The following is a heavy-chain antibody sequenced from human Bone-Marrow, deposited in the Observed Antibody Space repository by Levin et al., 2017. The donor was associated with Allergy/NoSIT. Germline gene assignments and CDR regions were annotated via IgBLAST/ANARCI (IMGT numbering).Heavy chain of an antibody. CDR1: GFAFHSFA. CDR2: IGGRGDTT. J-gene: IGHJ4*02. D-gene: IGHD1-26*01. Sequence: GGSLRLSCAASGFAFHSFAMSWVRQSPGKGLECVSTIGGRGDTTDYADSVRGRFTISRDNSKDTLFLQMNSLRVEDTALYYCAKQRGAYFDFWGQGILVTVSS. V-gene: IGHV3-23*01. CDR3: AKQRGAYFDF.